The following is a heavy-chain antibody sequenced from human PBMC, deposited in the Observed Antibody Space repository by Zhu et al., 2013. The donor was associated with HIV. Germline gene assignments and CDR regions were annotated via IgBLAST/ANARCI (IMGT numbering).Heavy chain of an antibody. Sequence: QVQLQQWGAGLLKPSETLSLTCAVYGGSFSGYYWSWIRQPPGKGLEWIGEINHSGSTNYIPSLKSRVTISVDTSKNQFSLKLNSVTAADTAVYYCARSFGGNFEGYFDYWGQGTLVTVSS. V-gene: IGHV4-34*01. CDR1: GGSFSGYY. D-gene: IGHD1-26*01. J-gene: IGHJ4*02. CDR3: ARSFGGNFEGYFDY. CDR2: INHSGST.